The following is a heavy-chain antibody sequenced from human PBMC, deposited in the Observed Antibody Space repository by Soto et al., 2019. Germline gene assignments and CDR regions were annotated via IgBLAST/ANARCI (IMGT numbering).Heavy chain of an antibody. V-gene: IGHV2-70*11. D-gene: IGHD3-16*02. J-gene: IGHJ4*02. CDR2: IDWDDDK. CDR3: ARIRIDDYDYIWGSYRQDPSAVVYYFDY. Sequence: SGPTLVNPTQTLTLTCTFSGFSLSTSGMCVSWIRQPPRKALEWLARIDWDDDKYYSTSLKTRLTISKDTSKNQVVLTMSNMDPVDTATYYCARIRIDDYDYIWGSYRQDPSAVVYYFDYWGQGTLVTVSS. CDR1: GFSLSTSGMC.